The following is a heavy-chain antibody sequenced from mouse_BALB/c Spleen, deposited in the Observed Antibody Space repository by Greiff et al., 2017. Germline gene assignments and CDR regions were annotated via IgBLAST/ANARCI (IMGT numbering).Heavy chain of an antibody. CDR3: ARPYGKAY. Sequence: QVQLQQSGAELAKPGASVKMSCKASGYTFTSYWMHWVKQRPGQGLEWIGYINPSTGYTEYTQKFKDKATLTADKSSSTAYMQLSSLTSEDSAVYYCARPYGKAYWGQGTLVTVSA. CDR2: INPSTGYT. J-gene: IGHJ3*01. V-gene: IGHV1-7*01. CDR1: GYTFTSYW. D-gene: IGHD2-1*01.